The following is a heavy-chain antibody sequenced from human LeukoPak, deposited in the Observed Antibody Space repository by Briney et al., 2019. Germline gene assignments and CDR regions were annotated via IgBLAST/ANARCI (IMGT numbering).Heavy chain of an antibody. J-gene: IGHJ4*02. CDR1: GGSISSSNW. CDR3: ARRSVAYSYDSSGYSPVYYFDY. V-gene: IGHV4-4*02. D-gene: IGHD3-22*01. Sequence: SGTLSLTCAVSGGSISSSNWWSWVRQPPGKGLEWIGEIYHSGSTNYNPSLKSRVTISVDKSKNQFSLKLSSVTAADTAVYYCARRSVAYSYDSSGYSPVYYFDYWGQGTLVTVSS. CDR2: IYHSGST.